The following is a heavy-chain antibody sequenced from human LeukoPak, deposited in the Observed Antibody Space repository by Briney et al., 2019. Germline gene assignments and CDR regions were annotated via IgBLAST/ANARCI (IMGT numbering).Heavy chain of an antibody. Sequence: SEALSLTCTVSVGSISSGNYYWSWIRQHPGKGLEWIGYIYYSGSTYYNPSLKSRVTISVDTSKNQSSLKLSSVTAADTAVYYCASEYSSSNWFDPWGQGTLVTVSS. CDR1: VGSISSGNYY. V-gene: IGHV4-31*03. D-gene: IGHD6-6*01. J-gene: IGHJ5*02. CDR3: ASEYSSSNWFDP. CDR2: IYYSGST.